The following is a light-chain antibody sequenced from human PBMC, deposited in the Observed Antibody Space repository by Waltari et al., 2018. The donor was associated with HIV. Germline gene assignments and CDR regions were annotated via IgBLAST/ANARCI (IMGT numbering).Light chain of an antibody. Sequence: QSVLTQPPSVSASPGQQVTISCSGTSPSIGQNFLSWFQLLPGTAPKLLIYDNNKRPSGIPDRFSGSKSGTSAALGITALQTGDEADYYCGTWDSSLNAGVFGGGTKVTVL. CDR1: SPSIGQNF. V-gene: IGLV1-51*01. J-gene: IGLJ2*01. CDR2: DNN. CDR3: GTWDSSLNAGV.